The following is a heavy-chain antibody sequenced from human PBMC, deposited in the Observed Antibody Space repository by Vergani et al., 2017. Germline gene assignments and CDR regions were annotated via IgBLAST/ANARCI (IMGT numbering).Heavy chain of an antibody. D-gene: IGHD2-21*01. CDR1: GFTFSSYA. J-gene: IGHJ6*02. V-gene: IGHV3-23*01. Sequence: EVQLLESGGNLIQPGGSLRLSCGASGFTFSSYAMTWVRLAPGKGLQWVSAISGSGGNTFYTDSVKGRFTISRDNSKDMLYLQMDSLRPEDTAIYYCAKARDPNCKGGNCYSYYYGLDLWGQGTTVTVSS. CDR2: ISGSGGNT. CDR3: AKARDPNCKGGNCYSYYYGLDL.